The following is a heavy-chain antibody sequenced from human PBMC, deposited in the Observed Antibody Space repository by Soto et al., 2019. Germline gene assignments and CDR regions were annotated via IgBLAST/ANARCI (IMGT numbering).Heavy chain of an antibody. Sequence: ASVKVSCKASGYTFTSYYMHWVRQAPGQGLEWKGIINPSGGSTSYAQKFQGRVTMTRDTSTSTVYMDLSSLRSEDTAVYYCAREYGGANHGALLYYYYGMDVWGQGTTVTVSS. D-gene: IGHD3-16*01. J-gene: IGHJ6*02. CDR2: INPSGGST. V-gene: IGHV1-46*01. CDR3: AREYGGANHGALLYYYYGMDV. CDR1: GYTFTSYY.